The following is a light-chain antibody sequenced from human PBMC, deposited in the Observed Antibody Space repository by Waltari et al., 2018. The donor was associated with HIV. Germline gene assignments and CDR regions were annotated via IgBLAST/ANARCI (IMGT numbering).Light chain of an antibody. Sequence: QSVMTQPPSVSGSPGQTVTISCTGSNLGAGYDVQWYQQVPGTAPKLLIYGNNKRPSGVPDRFTGSKSGTSASLAITGLQADDEADYYCQSYDTSLSGVFGGGTKLTVL. CDR2: GNN. CDR1: SNLGAGYD. J-gene: IGLJ3*02. CDR3: QSYDTSLSGV. V-gene: IGLV1-40*01.